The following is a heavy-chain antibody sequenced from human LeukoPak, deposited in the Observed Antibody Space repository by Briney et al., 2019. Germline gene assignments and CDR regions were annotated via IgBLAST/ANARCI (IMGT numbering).Heavy chain of an antibody. V-gene: IGHV4-59*02. D-gene: IGHD2-15*01. CDR3: ARIHRYCSGGACYVLDN. CDR2: VYYSGST. J-gene: IGHJ4*02. CDR1: GGSVSGCY. Sequence: SETLSLTCVVSGGSVSGCYWGWIRQPPGRGLEWIGYVYYSGSTNYNPSLKSRITISVDTSRNQFSLQLSSVTAADTAVYYCARIHRYCSGGACYVLDNWGQGTLVAVSS.